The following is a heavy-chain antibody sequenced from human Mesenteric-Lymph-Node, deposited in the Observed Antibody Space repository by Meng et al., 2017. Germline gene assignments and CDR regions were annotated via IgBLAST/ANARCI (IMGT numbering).Heavy chain of an antibody. D-gene: IGHD3-22*01. J-gene: IGHJ4*02. CDR1: GGSISSSSYY. V-gene: IGHV4-31*03. Sequence: LTGSGPGRGRPPGTLYLNCTLSGGSISSSSYYWGWIRQHPGKGLEWIGYIYYSGSTYYNPSLKSRVTISVDTSKNQFSLKLSFVTPEDTAVYYCARDSSSSAYSPFDYWGQGTLVTVSS. CDR3: ARDSSSSAYSPFDY. CDR2: IYYSGST.